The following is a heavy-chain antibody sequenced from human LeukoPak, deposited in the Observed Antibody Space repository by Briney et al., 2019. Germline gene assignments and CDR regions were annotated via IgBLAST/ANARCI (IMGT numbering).Heavy chain of an antibody. CDR2: IYPDDSDT. V-gene: IGHV5-51*01. J-gene: IGHJ3*02. CDR3: ARLRPQDAFDI. CDR1: GYSFAIYW. Sequence: GESLKISCKGSGYSFAIYWIAWVRRMPGKGLEWMGIIYPDDSDTRYSPSFQGQVTISADKSISTAYLQWSSLKASDTAMYYCARLRPQDAFDIWGQGTMVTVSS.